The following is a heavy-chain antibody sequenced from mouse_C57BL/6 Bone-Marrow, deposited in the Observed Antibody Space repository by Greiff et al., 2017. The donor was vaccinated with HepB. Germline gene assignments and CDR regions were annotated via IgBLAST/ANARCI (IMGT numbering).Heavy chain of an antibody. CDR1: GYTFTSYW. D-gene: IGHD1-1*01. V-gene: IGHV1-55*01. CDR2: IYPGSGST. CDR3: ARSYGGSSPLCAMDY. J-gene: IGHJ4*01. Sequence: QVQLQQPGAELVKPGASVKMSCKASGYTFTSYWITWVKQRPGQGLEWIGDIYPGSGSTNYNEKFKSKATLTVDTSSSTAYMQLSSLTSEDSAVYYCARSYGGSSPLCAMDYWGQGTSVTVSS.